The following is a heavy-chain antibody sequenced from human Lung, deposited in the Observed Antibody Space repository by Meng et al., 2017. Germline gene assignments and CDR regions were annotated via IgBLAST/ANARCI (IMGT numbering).Heavy chain of an antibody. CDR2: IYHSGST. Sequence: HRKGSVTGLVTLSVHLSLTCPVSGCSIRSSNWWSWVRQPPGKGLEWIGEIYHSGSTNYNPSLKSRVTISVDKSKNQFSLKLSSVTAADTAVYYCARGSITMVRGVSVFDPWGQGTLVTVSS. J-gene: IGHJ5*02. CDR1: GCSIRSSNW. V-gene: IGHV4-4*02. D-gene: IGHD3-10*01. CDR3: ARGSITMVRGVSVFDP.